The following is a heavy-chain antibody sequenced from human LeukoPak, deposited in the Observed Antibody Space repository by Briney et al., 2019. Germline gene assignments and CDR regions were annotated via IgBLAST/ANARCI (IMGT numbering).Heavy chain of an antibody. Sequence: PGGSLRLSCAASGFTFSSYGMHWVRQAPGKGPEWVAVISYDGSNKYYADSVKGRFTISRDNSKNTLYLQMNSLRAEDTAVYYCAKDLQSNDYADGGLDYWGQGTLVTVSS. CDR2: ISYDGSNK. CDR1: GFTFSSYG. D-gene: IGHD4-17*01. J-gene: IGHJ4*02. CDR3: AKDLQSNDYADGGLDY. V-gene: IGHV3-30*18.